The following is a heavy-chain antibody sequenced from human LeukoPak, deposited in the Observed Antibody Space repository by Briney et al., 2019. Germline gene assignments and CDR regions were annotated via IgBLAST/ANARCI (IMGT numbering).Heavy chain of an antibody. CDR3: ARGQYGGYDSIGDY. V-gene: IGHV3-74*01. D-gene: IGHD5-12*01. CDR2: INSDGSNT. CDR1: GFTFSSYW. J-gene: IGHJ4*02. Sequence: PGGSLRLSCAASGFTFSSYWMHWVRQAPGKGLVWVSGINSDGSNTDYADCVKGRITISRDNAKNTLFLQMNILRDEDTAVYYWARGQYGGYDSIGDYWGQGALGTVSS.